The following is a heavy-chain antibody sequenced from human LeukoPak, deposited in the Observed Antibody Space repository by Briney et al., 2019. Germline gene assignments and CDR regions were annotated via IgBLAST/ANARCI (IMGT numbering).Heavy chain of an antibody. J-gene: IGHJ4*02. CDR1: GFIFTNYW. CDR2: IKVDGSEK. CDR3: ATVRWLQLLDY. V-gene: IGHV3-7*01. Sequence: PGGSLRLSCAASGFIFTNYWMSWVRQAPGKGLEWVANIKVDGSEKYYVDSVKGRFTVSRGNAKNSLYLQMNSLRAEDTAIYYCATVRWLQLLDYWGQGTLVTVSS. D-gene: IGHD5-24*01.